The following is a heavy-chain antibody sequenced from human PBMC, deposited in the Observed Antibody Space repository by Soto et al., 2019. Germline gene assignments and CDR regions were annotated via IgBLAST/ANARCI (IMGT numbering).Heavy chain of an antibody. J-gene: IGHJ4*02. CDR2: IKQDGSDK. V-gene: IGHV3-7*05. D-gene: IGHD6-6*01. CDR3: ARDSRFSAARPWYYDY. CDR1: GFTFNSYW. Sequence: GGSLRLSCAASGFTFNSYWMSWVRQVPGRGLEWVANIKQDGSDKYYVDPGKGRFTISRDNAKNSLYLQMNSLSAEDTAVYYCARDSRFSAARPWYYDYWGQGALVTVSS.